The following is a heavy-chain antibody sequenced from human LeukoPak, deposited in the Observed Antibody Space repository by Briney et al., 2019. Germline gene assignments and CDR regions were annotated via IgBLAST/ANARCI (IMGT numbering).Heavy chain of an antibody. D-gene: IGHD6-19*01. J-gene: IGHJ4*02. V-gene: IGHV3-11*04. CDR1: GFTFSDYY. Sequence: GGSLRLSCAASGFTFSDYYMSWIRQAPGKGLEWVSYISSSGNTIYYADSLKGHFTISRDNAKNSLDLQMNSLRAEDTAVYYCARLGGRGWYLDYWGQGTLVTVSS. CDR3: ARLGGRGWYLDY. CDR2: ISSSGNTI.